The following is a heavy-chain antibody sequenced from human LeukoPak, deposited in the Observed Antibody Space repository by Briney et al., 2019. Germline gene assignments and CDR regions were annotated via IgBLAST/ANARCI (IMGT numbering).Heavy chain of an antibody. CDR3: ARLRWLQFRYFDY. J-gene: IGHJ4*02. Sequence: SETLSLTCTVSGGSISSYYWSWIRQPPGKGLEWIGYIYYSGSTNYNPSLKSRVTISVDTSKNQFSLKLSSVTAADTAVYYCARLRWLQFRYFDYWGQGTLVTVSS. CDR1: GGSISSYY. D-gene: IGHD5-12*01. V-gene: IGHV4-59*12. CDR2: IYYSGST.